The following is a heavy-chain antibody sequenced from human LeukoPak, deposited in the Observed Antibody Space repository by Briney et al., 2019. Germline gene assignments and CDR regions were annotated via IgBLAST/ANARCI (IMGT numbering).Heavy chain of an antibody. D-gene: IGHD5-18*01. J-gene: IGHJ4*02. V-gene: IGHV3-23*01. CDR2: ISGSGGST. Sequence: AGGSLRLSCAASGFTFSSYAMSWFRQAPGKGLEWVSAISGSGGSTYYADSVKGRFTISRDNSKNTLYLQMNSLRAEDTAVYYCADGYSYGYPFDYWGQGTLVTVSS. CDR3: ADGYSYGYPFDY. CDR1: GFTFSSYA.